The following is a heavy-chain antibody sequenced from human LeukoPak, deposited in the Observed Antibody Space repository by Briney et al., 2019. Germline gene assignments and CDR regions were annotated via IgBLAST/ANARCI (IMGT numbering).Heavy chain of an antibody. D-gene: IGHD6-13*01. CDR3: TGHHQAYSRTY. J-gene: IGHJ4*02. V-gene: IGHV3-21*01. Sequence: PGGSLRLSCAASGFTFSSYTMNWVRQAPGKGLEWVSSISSKSAFTYYVDSVKGRFTISRDNTKNSLYLQMNSLRAEDTAVYYCTGHHQAYSRTYWGQGTLVTVSS. CDR2: ISSKSAFT. CDR1: GFTFSSYT.